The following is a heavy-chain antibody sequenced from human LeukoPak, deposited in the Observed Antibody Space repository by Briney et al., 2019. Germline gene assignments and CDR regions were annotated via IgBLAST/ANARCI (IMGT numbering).Heavy chain of an antibody. CDR3: ARGHGHNNWNDGGHWFDP. J-gene: IGHJ5*02. CDR1: GYTFTSYG. CDR2: INPNSGGT. D-gene: IGHD1-1*01. Sequence: ASVKVSCKASGYTFTSYGISWVRQAPGQGLEWMGWINPNSGGTNYAQKFQGRVTMTRDTSISTAYMELSRLRSDDTAVYYCARGHGHNNWNDGGHWFDPWGQGTLVTVSS. V-gene: IGHV1-2*02.